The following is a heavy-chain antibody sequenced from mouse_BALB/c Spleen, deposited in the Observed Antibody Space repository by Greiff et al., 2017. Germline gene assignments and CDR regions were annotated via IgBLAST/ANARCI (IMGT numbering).Heavy chain of an antibody. D-gene: IGHD3-3*01. CDR2: ISYDGSN. V-gene: IGHV3-6*02. J-gene: IGHJ1*01. Sequence: EVKLQESGPGLVKPSQSLSLTCSVTGYSITSGYYWNWIRQFPGNKLEWMGYISYDGSNNYNPSLKNRISITRDTSKNQFFLKLNSVTTEDTATYYCARRDFYWYFDVWGAGTTVTVSS. CDR1: GYSITSGYY. CDR3: ARRDFYWYFDV.